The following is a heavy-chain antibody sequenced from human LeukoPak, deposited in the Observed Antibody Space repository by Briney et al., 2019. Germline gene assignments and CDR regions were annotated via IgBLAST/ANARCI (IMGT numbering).Heavy chain of an antibody. CDR1: GCTFSSYT. D-gene: IGHD2-2*01. V-gene: IGHV3-64*02. CDR3: ARGRACSSASCYLDY. Sequence: PGGSLRLSCAASGCTFSSYTMHWVRQAPGKGREYVSAISSNGGSTYYADSVKGRFTISRDNSKNTLYLQMGSLRAEDMAVYYCARGRACSSASCYLDYWGQGTLVTVSS. CDR2: ISSNGGST. J-gene: IGHJ4*02.